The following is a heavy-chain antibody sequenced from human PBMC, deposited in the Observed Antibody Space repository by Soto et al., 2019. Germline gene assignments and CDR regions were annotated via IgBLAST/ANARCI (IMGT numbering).Heavy chain of an antibody. CDR3: AREGSLTSEQQLPQEGWFDP. V-gene: IGHV6-1*01. Sequence: SQTLSLTCAISGDSVSSNSAAWNWIRQSPSRGLEWLGRTYYGSKWSNDYAVSVKSRITIKPDTSKNKFSLKLNSVTPEDKAVYYCAREGSLTSEQQLPQEGWFDPWGQGTLVRVSS. CDR2: TYYGSKWSN. CDR1: GDSVSSNSAA. J-gene: IGHJ5*02. D-gene: IGHD6-13*01.